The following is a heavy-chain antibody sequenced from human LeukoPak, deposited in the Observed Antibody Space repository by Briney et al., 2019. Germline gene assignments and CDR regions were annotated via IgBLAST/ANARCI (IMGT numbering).Heavy chain of an antibody. V-gene: IGHV1-18*01. D-gene: IGHD2-21*01. J-gene: IGHJ6*02. CDR1: GYTFTSYG. CDR2: ISAYNGNT. Sequence: GASVKVSCKASGYTFTSYGISWVRQAPGQGLEWMGWISAYNGNTNYAQKLQGRVTMTTDTSTSTAYMELRSLRSDDTAVYYCARDLWYRTYYYYYGMDVWGQGTTVTVSS. CDR3: ARDLWYRTYYYYYGMDV.